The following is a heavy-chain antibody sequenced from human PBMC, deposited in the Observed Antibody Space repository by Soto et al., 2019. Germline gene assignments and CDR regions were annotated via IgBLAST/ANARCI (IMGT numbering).Heavy chain of an antibody. Sequence: GGSLRLSCAASGFTFSSCSMNWVRQAPGKGLEWVSYISSGSSTIYYADSVKGRFTISRDNAKNSLYLQMNSLRAEDTAVYYCARDQGLNYDILTGSDYYFDYWGQGTLVTVSS. CDR3: ARDQGLNYDILTGSDYYFDY. V-gene: IGHV3-48*01. J-gene: IGHJ4*02. CDR1: GFTFSSCS. CDR2: ISSGSSTI. D-gene: IGHD3-9*01.